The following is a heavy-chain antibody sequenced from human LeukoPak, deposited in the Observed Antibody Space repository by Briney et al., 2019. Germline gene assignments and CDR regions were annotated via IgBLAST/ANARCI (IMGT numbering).Heavy chain of an antibody. J-gene: IGHJ4*02. V-gene: IGHV3-23*01. CDR1: GFTFSSYG. CDR2: ISGSGGST. Sequence: GGSLRLSCAASGFTFSSYGMSWVRQAPGKGLEWVSTISGSGGSTYYADSVKGRFTISRDNSKNTLYLQMNSLRREDTAVYYCAKAGEVGATYYFDYWGQGTLVTGSS. D-gene: IGHD1-26*01. CDR3: AKAGEVGATYYFDY.